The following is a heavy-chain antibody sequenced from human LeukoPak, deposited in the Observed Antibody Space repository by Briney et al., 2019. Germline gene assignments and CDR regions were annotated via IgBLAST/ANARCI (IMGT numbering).Heavy chain of an antibody. V-gene: IGHV5-51*01. J-gene: IGHJ4*02. Sequence: GGSLEISCKGSGSLFTSYWIGWVRQLPGKGLEWIGIIYAGESDTRYSPSFQGQVTISAEKSISTAYLQWSSLKASATAMYYCARQTAAAGSDHFDYWGQGTLVTVSS. CDR1: GSLFTSYW. D-gene: IGHD6-13*01. CDR2: IYAGESDT. CDR3: ARQTAAAGSDHFDY.